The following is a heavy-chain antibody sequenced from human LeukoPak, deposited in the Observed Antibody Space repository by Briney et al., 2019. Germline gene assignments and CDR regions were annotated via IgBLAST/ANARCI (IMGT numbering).Heavy chain of an antibody. V-gene: IGHV1-2*02. Sequence: VASVKVSCKASGYTFTAYYMHWVRQAPGQGLEWMGWINPNSGGTHYAQKFQGRVTMTRDTFISTAYMEVSRLKSDDTAVYYCARYGDLNHSDLGAFDIWGQGTMVTVSS. J-gene: IGHJ3*02. CDR1: GYTFTAYY. CDR2: INPNSGGT. D-gene: IGHD4-17*01. CDR3: ARYGDLNHSDLGAFDI.